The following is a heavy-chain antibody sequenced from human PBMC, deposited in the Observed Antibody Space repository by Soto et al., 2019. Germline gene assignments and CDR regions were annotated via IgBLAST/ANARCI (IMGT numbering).Heavy chain of an antibody. V-gene: IGHV1-18*01. CDR2: ISAYNGNT. Sequence: GASVKVSCKASGYTFTSYGISWVRQAPGQGLEWMGWISAYNGNTNYAQKLQGRVTMTTDTSTSTAYMELRSLRSDDTAVYYCARDHPIVGANVDFDSWGQGTLVTVSS. CDR1: GYTFTSYG. D-gene: IGHD1-26*01. J-gene: IGHJ4*02. CDR3: ARDHPIVGANVDFDS.